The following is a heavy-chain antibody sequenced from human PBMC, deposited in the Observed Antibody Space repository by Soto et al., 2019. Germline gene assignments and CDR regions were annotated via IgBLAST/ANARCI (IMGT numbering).Heavy chain of an antibody. CDR3: AKGHTMDV. CDR1: GFIIYNYG. J-gene: IGHJ6*02. CDR2: ISYDGSNK. V-gene: IGHV3-30*18. Sequence: VQLVESGGGVVQPGRSLILSCAATGFIIYNYGMHWVRQVPGKGLEWVAVISYDGSNKYYADSVKGRFTISRDSSNNTLYLQINSLRAEDTAVYYCAKGHTMDVWGQGTTVTVSS.